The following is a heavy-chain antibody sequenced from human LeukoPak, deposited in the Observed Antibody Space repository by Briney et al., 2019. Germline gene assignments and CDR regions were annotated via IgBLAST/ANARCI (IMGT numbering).Heavy chain of an antibody. V-gene: IGHV3-23*01. J-gene: IGHJ4*02. CDR2: ISGSGAST. CDR1: GFTFSNYA. CDR3: AKAKEYSSSSGYFDY. D-gene: IGHD6-6*01. Sequence: GGSLRLSCAASGFTFSNYAMSWVRQAPGKGLEWVSGISGSGASTYYADSVKGRFTISRDNSKNTLYLQMNSLRAEDTAVYYCAKAKEYSSSSGYFDYWGQGTLVIVSS.